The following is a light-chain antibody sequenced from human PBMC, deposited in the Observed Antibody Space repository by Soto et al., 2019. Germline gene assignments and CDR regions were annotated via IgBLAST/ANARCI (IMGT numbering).Light chain of an antibody. V-gene: IGLV2-14*01. Sequence: QSALTQPASVSGSPGQSITISCTGTSSDIGGYNSVSWYQQHPGKAPKLMLFEVSNRPSGVSNRFSCSKSGNTASLTISGLQAEDEADYYCSSYTTRGTLVFGGGTKVTVL. CDR3: SSYTTRGTLV. J-gene: IGLJ2*01. CDR2: EVS. CDR1: SSDIGGYNS.